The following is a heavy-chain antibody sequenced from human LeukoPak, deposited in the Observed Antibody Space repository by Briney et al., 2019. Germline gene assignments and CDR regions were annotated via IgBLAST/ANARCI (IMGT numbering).Heavy chain of an antibody. CDR3: ARASGSGIAARLEGGFDP. J-gene: IGHJ5*02. Sequence: SVKVSCKASGGTFSSYAISWVRQAPGQGLEWMGRIIPILGIANYAQKFQGRVTITADKSTSTAYMELSSLRSEDTAVYYCARASGSGIAARLEGGFDPWGQGTLVTVSS. D-gene: IGHD6-6*01. CDR1: GGTFSSYA. V-gene: IGHV1-69*04. CDR2: IIPILGIA.